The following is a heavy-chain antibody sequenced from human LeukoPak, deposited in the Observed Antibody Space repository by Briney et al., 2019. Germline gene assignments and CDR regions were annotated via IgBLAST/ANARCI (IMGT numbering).Heavy chain of an antibody. CDR1: EFTFTNYW. J-gene: IGHJ3*02. D-gene: IGHD3-22*01. Sequence: GGSLRLSCAASEFTFTNYWMTWVRQAPGKGLEWLGNINPDGRQELNVDSVKGRFSMSRDNAKNLLLLQMNSLRVEDTAVYYCARDPYQLGSDYYFGAFDIWGQGTVVTVSS. V-gene: IGHV3-7*01. CDR3: ARDPYQLGSDYYFGAFDI. CDR2: INPDGRQE.